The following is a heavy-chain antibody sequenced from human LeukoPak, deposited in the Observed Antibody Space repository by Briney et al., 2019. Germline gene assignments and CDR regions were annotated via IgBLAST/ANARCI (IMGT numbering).Heavy chain of an antibody. D-gene: IGHD3-22*01. Sequence: ASETLSLTCTVSGGSISSYYLSWIRQPPGKGLEWIGYIHYSGSTNYNPSLKSRVTISVDTSKNQFSLKLSSVTAADTAVYYCARYYYDSSGYYLDYWGQGTLVTVSS. CDR2: IHYSGST. V-gene: IGHV4-59*01. CDR3: ARYYYDSSGYYLDY. CDR1: GGSISSYY. J-gene: IGHJ4*02.